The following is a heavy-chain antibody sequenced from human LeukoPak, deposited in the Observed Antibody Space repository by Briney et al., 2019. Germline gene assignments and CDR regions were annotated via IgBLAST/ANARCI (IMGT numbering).Heavy chain of an antibody. Sequence: GGSLRLSCAASGFTFSSYGMHWVRQAPGKGLEWVAVISYDGSNKYYADSVKGRFTISRDNSKNTLYLQINSLRAEDTAVYYCAKDDKAPIAAAGRNGNQIDYWGQGTLVTVSS. J-gene: IGHJ4*02. CDR1: GFTFSSYG. CDR2: ISYDGSNK. CDR3: AKDDKAPIAAAGRNGNQIDY. D-gene: IGHD6-13*01. V-gene: IGHV3-30*18.